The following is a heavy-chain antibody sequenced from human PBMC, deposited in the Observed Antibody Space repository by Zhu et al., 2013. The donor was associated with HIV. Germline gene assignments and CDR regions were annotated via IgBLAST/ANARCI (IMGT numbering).Heavy chain of an antibody. D-gene: IGHD2-2*01. CDR1: GYSIRSGYY. J-gene: IGHJ6*03. Sequence: QVQLQESGPGLVKPSETLSLTCTVSGYSIRSGYYWGWIRQPPGKGLEWVADFHQGGNVFYNPSLKSRVTISVDTSKNQLYLNLRSVTAADTAVYYCAREGHQRKDPYYYYMDVWGKGTTVTVSS. V-gene: IGHV4-38-2*02. CDR2: FHQGGNV. CDR3: AREGHQRKDPYYYYMDV.